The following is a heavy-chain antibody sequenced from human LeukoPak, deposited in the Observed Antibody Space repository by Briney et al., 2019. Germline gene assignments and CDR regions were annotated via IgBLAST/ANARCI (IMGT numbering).Heavy chain of an antibody. D-gene: IGHD1-1*01. Sequence: GRSPRLSCAASGFTFDDYAMHWVRQPPGKGLEWVSGISWNSGSIGYADSVKGRLTISRDNAKNSLYLQMNSLRAEDTAVYYWASRTGNSPYYWGQGTLVTVSS. CDR2: ISWNSGSI. V-gene: IGHV3-9*01. CDR3: ASRTGNSPYY. CDR1: GFTFDDYA. J-gene: IGHJ4*02.